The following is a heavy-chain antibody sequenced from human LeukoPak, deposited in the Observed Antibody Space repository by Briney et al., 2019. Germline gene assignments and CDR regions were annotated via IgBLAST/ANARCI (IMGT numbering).Heavy chain of an antibody. Sequence: ASVKVSCKASGYTFTSYAMHWVRQAPGQRLEWMGWINAGNGNTKYSQKFQGRVTITRDTSASTAYMELSSLRSEDTAVYYCARVLGSDYYDSSGYFDYWGQGTLVTVSS. J-gene: IGHJ4*02. CDR3: ARVLGSDYYDSSGYFDY. CDR2: INAGNGNT. V-gene: IGHV1-3*01. D-gene: IGHD3-22*01. CDR1: GYTFTSYA.